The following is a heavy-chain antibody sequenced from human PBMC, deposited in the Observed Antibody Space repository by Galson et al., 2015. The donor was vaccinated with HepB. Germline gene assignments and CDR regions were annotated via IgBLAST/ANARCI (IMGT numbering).Heavy chain of an antibody. D-gene: IGHD3-22*01. CDR3: ARAGDRSGYFQLRWFDP. Sequence: SLRLSCAASGFNFSSYWMTWFRQAPGKGLEWVAYIKHDGSETWYVDSMRGRFTISRDNAKNSLYPQMNSLRVEDTAVYYCARAGDRSGYFQLRWFDPWGQGTLVTVSS. J-gene: IGHJ5*02. CDR1: GFNFSSYW. CDR2: IKHDGSET. V-gene: IGHV3-7*01.